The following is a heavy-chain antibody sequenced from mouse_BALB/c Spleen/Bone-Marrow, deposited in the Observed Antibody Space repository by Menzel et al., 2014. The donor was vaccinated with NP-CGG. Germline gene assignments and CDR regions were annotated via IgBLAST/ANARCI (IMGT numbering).Heavy chain of an antibody. CDR2: INPSNGRT. D-gene: IGHD2-2*01. CDR3: AARLSHLAMDY. J-gene: IGHJ4*01. Sequence: QVQLKESGAELVKPGASLKLSCKASGYTFTNYWIHWVKQRPGQGLEWIGEINPSNGRTNYNEKFKTKATLTVDKSSSTAYTQLSSLTSEDSAVNYCAARLSHLAMDYWGQGTSVTVSS. CDR1: GYTFTNYW. V-gene: IGHV1S81*02.